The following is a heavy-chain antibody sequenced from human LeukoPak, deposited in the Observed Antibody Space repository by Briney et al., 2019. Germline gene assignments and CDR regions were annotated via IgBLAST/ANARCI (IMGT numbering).Heavy chain of an antibody. CDR2: ISGSGGST. J-gene: IGHJ4*02. Sequence: GGSLRLSCAASGFTFSSYAMSWVRQAPGKGLEWVSAISGSGGSTYYANSVKGRFTISRDNSKNTLYLQMNSLRAEDTAVYYCASRVLRYFDWLPTDYWGQGTLVTVSS. CDR1: GFTFSSYA. CDR3: ASRVLRYFDWLPTDY. V-gene: IGHV3-23*01. D-gene: IGHD3-9*01.